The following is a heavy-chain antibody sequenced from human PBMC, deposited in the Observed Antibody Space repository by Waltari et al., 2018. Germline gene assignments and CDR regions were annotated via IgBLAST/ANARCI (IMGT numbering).Heavy chain of an antibody. D-gene: IGHD4-4*01. CDR2: IYYSGST. CDR1: GGSLSSYY. V-gene: IGHV4-59*01. CDR3: ARDPNYNDYFDY. Sequence: QVQLQESGPGLVKPSETLSLSCIVSGGSLSSYYWNWIRQPPGKGLEWVGYIYYSGSTSYNPSLKSRVTVSIDTSKNQFSLKLSSVTAADTAVYYCARDPNYNDYFDYCGQGTLLTVSS. J-gene: IGHJ4*02.